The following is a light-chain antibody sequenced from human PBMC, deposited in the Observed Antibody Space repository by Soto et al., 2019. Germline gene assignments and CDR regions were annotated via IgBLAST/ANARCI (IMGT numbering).Light chain of an antibody. CDR2: LNSDGSH. Sequence: QSVLTQSPSASASLGASVKLTCTLSSGHSSYAIAWHQQQPEKGPRYLMKLNSDGSHSKGDGIPDGFSGSSSGAERYLTISSLQSEDEADYYCQTWVSGIEVFVGGTKLTVL. V-gene: IGLV4-69*01. CDR3: QTWVSGIEV. J-gene: IGLJ2*01. CDR1: SGHSSYA.